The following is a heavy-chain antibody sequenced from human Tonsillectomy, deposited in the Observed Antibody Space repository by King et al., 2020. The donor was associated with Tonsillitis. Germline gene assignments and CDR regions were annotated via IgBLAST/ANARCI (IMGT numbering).Heavy chain of an antibody. V-gene: IGHV4-38-2*02. CDR1: DYSISNGYY. CDR3: ARSPHCTSTSCYAGGKEFDY. CDR2: IFHSGDT. J-gene: IGHJ4*02. D-gene: IGHD2-2*01. Sequence: VQLQESGPGLVKPSESLSLTCSVSDYSISNGYYWGWIRQPPGKGLEWIGSIFHSGDTYYNPSLRSRLTISVDTSKNQFSLRLSSVTAADPAVYYCARSPHCTSTSCYAGGKEFDYWGQGTLVTVSS.